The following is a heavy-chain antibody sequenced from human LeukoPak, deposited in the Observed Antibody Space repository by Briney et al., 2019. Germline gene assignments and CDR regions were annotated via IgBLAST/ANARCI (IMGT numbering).Heavy chain of an antibody. D-gene: IGHD2-21*02. Sequence: PGGSLRLSCAASGFTLSGYEMNWVRQAPGKGLEWLSYITSGGSTTYYADSVKGRFTISRDNAKNSLYLQMNSLRVEDTALYYCAREEPNCGDDCHEHWGQGTLVTVSS. CDR2: ITSGGSTT. CDR1: GFTLSGYE. CDR3: AREEPNCGDDCHEH. V-gene: IGHV3-48*03. J-gene: IGHJ4*02.